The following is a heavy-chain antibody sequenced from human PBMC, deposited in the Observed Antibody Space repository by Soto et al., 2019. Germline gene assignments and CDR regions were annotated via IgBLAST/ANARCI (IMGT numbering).Heavy chain of an antibody. V-gene: IGHV1-69*02. CDR1: GGTFSSYT. J-gene: IGHJ6*03. Sequence: ASVKVSCKASGGTFSSYTISWVRQAPGQGLEWMGRIIPILGIANYAQKLQGRVTITADKSTSTAYMELSSLRSEDTAVYYCASVRGRYCSSTSCSDDYYYMDVWGKGNPGHRLL. D-gene: IGHD2-2*01. CDR3: ASVRGRYCSSTSCSDDYYYMDV. CDR2: IIPILGIA.